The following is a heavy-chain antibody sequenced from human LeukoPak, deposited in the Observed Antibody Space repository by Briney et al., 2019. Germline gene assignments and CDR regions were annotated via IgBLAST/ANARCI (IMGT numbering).Heavy chain of an antibody. J-gene: IGHJ4*02. CDR3: ARVLSCGGSCYLLDY. CDR1: GGSISSYY. V-gene: IGHV4-4*07. CDR2: IYTSGST. D-gene: IGHD2-15*01. Sequence: PSETLSLTCTVSGGSISSYYWSWIRQPAGKGLEWIGRIYTSGSTNYNPSLKSRVTMSVDTSKNQFSLKLSSVTAADTAVYYCARVLSCGGSCYLLDYWGQGTLVTVSS.